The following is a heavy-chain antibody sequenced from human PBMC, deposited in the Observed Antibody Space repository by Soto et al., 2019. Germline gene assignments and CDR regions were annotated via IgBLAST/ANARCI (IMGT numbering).Heavy chain of an antibody. D-gene: IGHD2-2*01. J-gene: IGHJ3*02. CDR1: GGTFSSYT. V-gene: IGHV1-69*02. CDR3: ARDDCSSTSCLTIGAFDI. Sequence: SVKVSCKASGGTFSSYTISWVRQAPGQGLEWMGRIIPILGIANYAQKFQGRVTITADKSTSTAYMELSSLRSEDTAVYYCARDDCSSTSCLTIGAFDIWGQGTMVTVSS. CDR2: IIPILGIA.